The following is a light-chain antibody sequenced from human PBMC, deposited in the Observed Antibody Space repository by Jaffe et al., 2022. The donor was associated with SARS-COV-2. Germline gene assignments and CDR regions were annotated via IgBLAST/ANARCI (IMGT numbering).Light chain of an antibody. V-gene: IGKV4-1*01. J-gene: IGKJ2*03. CDR1: QSLIHSNNKNY. Sequence: DIVMTQSPDSLAVSLGERATINCKSSQSLIHSNNKNYLAWYQQRPGQPPKLLIYWASTRESGVPDRFSGSGSGTDFTLTISGLQAEDVAIYYCQQYYFAPYSYGQGTKLEIK. CDR2: WAS. CDR3: QQYYFAPYS.